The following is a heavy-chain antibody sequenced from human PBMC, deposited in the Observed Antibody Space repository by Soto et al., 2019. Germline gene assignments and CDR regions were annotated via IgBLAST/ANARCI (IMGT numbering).Heavy chain of an antibody. Sequence: ASVKVSCKASGGTFSSYAISWVRQAPGQGLEWMGGIIPIFGTANYAQKFQGRVTITADESTSTAYMELSSLRSEDTAVYYCARESVHYDFWSGYFPLRYDYYYDGMDVWGRGTTVTVSS. CDR3: ARESVHYDFWSGYFPLRYDYYYDGMDV. J-gene: IGHJ6*02. CDR2: IIPIFGTA. V-gene: IGHV1-69*13. D-gene: IGHD3-3*01. CDR1: GGTFSSYA.